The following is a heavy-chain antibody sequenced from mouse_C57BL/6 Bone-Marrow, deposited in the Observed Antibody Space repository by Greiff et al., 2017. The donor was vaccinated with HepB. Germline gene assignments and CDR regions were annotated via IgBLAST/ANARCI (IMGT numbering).Heavy chain of an antibody. V-gene: IGHV5-6*01. CDR1: GFTFSSYG. D-gene: IGHD1-1*01. Sequence: GGVLVKPGGSLKLSCAAPGFTFSSYGMSWVRQTPDKRLEWVATISSGGSYTYYPDSVKGRFTISRDNAKNTLYLQMSSLKSEDTAMYYCARHIYYYGSSLDYWGQGTTLTVSS. CDR2: ISSGGSYT. CDR3: ARHIYYYGSSLDY. J-gene: IGHJ2*01.